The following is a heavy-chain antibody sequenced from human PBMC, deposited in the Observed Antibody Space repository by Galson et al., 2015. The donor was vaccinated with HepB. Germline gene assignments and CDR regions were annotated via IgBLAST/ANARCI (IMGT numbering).Heavy chain of an antibody. CDR3: AEDNKWYYFDN. J-gene: IGHJ4*02. V-gene: IGHV3-30*02. CDR1: GFSFRSYG. Sequence: SLRLSCATSGFSFRSYGMHWVRQTPGKGLESVAYIRFDGKNKDYADSVKGRFVISRDNSKNTLYLQMYSLRIEDTAIYFCAEDNKWYYFDNWGQGTQVTVSS. CDR2: IRFDGKNK. D-gene: IGHD2-15*01.